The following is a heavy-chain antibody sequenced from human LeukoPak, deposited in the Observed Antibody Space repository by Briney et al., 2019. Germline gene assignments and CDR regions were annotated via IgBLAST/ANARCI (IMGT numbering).Heavy chain of an antibody. CDR1: GYSFTSYW. CDR2: IYPGDSDT. D-gene: IGHD2-21*02. V-gene: IGHV5-51*01. Sequence: GESLKISCKGSGYSFTSYWIGWVRQMPGKGLEGMGIIYPGDSDTRYSPSFQGQVTISADKSISTAYLQWSSLKASDTAMYYCARLAYCGGDCYYYFDYWGQGTLVTVSS. J-gene: IGHJ4*02. CDR3: ARLAYCGGDCYYYFDY.